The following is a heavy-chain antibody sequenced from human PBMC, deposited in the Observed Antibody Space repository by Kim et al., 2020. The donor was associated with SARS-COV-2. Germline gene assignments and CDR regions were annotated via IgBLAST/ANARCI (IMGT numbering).Heavy chain of an antibody. CDR3: VAAVGYYYGMDV. J-gene: IGHJ6*02. CDR1: GYTFTSYA. D-gene: IGHD1-26*01. Sequence: ASVRVSCKASGYTFTSYAMHWVRQAPGQRLEWMGWINAGNGNTKYSQKFQGRVTITRDTSASTAYMELSSLRSEDTAVYYCVAAVGYYYGMDVWGQGTTVTVSS. CDR2: INAGNGNT. V-gene: IGHV1-3*01.